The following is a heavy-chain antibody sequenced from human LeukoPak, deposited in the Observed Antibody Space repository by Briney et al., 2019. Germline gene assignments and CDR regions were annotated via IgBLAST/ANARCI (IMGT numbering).Heavy chain of an antibody. CDR1: GYTFTSYG. J-gene: IGHJ4*02. D-gene: IGHD1-26*01. CDR3: ARGGGPYSGSYYGEDYFDY. CDR2: ISAYNGNT. V-gene: IGHV1-18*01. Sequence: GASVKVSCKASGYTFTSYGISWVRQAPGQGLEWMGWISAYNGNTNYAQKLQGRVTMTTDTSTSTAYMELRSLRSDDTAVYYCARGGGPYSGSYYGEDYFDYWGQGTLVTVSS.